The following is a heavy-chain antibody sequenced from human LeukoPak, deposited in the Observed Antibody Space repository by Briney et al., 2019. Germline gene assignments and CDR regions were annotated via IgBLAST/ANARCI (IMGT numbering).Heavy chain of an antibody. J-gene: IGHJ3*02. CDR3: AKAQALADAFDI. Sequence: GGTLRLSCAASAFTFADYALHWVRHDPGKGLKGVSGISWTSGSIGYAASVKGRLTIPRDNAKNSLYLQMNSLRAEDTALYYCAKAQALADAFDIWGQGTMVTVSS. D-gene: IGHD1-1*01. CDR2: ISWTSGSI. CDR1: AFTFADYA. V-gene: IGHV3-9*01.